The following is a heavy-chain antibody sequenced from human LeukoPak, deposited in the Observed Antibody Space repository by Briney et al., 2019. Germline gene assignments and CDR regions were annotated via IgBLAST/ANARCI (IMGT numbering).Heavy chain of an antibody. CDR2: IYYSGST. CDR1: GGSISSFY. J-gene: IGHJ4*02. CDR3: ARGLGGYYDSSGYFFDY. Sequence: SETLSLTCTVSGGSISSFYWSWIRQPPGKGLEWIGYIYYSGSTNYNPSLKSRVTISVDTSKNQFSLKLSSVTAADTAVYYCARGLGGYYDSSGYFFDYWGQGTLVTVSS. V-gene: IGHV4-59*01. D-gene: IGHD3-22*01.